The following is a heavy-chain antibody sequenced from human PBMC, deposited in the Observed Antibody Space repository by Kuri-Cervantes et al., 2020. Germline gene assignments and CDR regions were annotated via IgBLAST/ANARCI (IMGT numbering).Heavy chain of an antibody. Sequence: GESLKISCAASGFTFSSYSMNWVRQAPGKGLEWVSSISSSSSYIYYADSVKGRFTISRDNAKNSLYLQMNSLRAEDTAVYYCAREDWLLGSWGQGTLVTVSS. J-gene: IGHJ4*02. D-gene: IGHD3/OR15-3a*01. CDR2: ISSSSSYI. CDR1: GFTFSSYS. CDR3: AREDWLLGS. V-gene: IGHV3-21*01.